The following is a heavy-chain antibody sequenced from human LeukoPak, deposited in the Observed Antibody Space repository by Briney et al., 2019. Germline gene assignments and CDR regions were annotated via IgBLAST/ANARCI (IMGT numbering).Heavy chain of an antibody. CDR1: GGSISSYY. V-gene: IGHV4-4*07. D-gene: IGHD2-21*02. J-gene: IGHJ5*02. CDR2: IYTSGST. CDR3: ARDKCGGDCYEDWFDP. Sequence: SETLSLTXTVSGGSISSYYWSWIRQPAGKGLEWIGRIYTSGSTNYNPSLKSRVTMSLDTSKNQFSLKLSSVTAADTAVYYCARDKCGGDCYEDWFDPWGQGTPVTVSS.